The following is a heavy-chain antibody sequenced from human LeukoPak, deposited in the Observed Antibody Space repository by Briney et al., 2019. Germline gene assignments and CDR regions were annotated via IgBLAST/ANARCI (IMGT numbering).Heavy chain of an antibody. CDR2: MYYTGST. CDR1: GSSISSYS. V-gene: IGHV4-59*01. J-gene: IGHJ4*02. D-gene: IGHD3-10*01. Sequence: SETLSLTCAVAGSSISSYSWSWIRQPPGKGLEWIGYMYYTGSTNSNPSLKSGVTTSVDTSPNKFSLRLSSVTAADTALYYCARADYGSGSYVFDSWGQGTLVTVSS. CDR3: ARADYGSGSYVFDS.